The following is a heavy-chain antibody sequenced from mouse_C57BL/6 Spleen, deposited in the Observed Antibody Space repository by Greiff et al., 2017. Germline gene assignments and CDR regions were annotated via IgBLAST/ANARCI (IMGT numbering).Heavy chain of an antibody. Sequence: QVQLQQPGTELVKPGASVKLSCKASGYTFTSYWMHWVKQRPGQGLEWIGNINPCNGGTNYNEKFKSKATLTVDKSSSTAYMQLSSLTSEDSAVCYCARNYGSYWYFDVWGTGTTVTVSS. J-gene: IGHJ1*03. CDR1: GYTFTSYW. CDR2: INPCNGGT. CDR3: ARNYGSYWYFDV. D-gene: IGHD1-1*01. V-gene: IGHV1-53*01.